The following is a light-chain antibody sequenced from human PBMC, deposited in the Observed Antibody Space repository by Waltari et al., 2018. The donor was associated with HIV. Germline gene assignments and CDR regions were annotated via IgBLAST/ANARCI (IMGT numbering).Light chain of an antibody. CDR1: NNDVGTYNY. CDR2: DVT. V-gene: IGLV2-14*03. Sequence: QSALTQPASVSGSPGQSITISCTGTNNDVGTYNYVSWYQQHPGKAPKLMIYDVTDRPSGVSDRLSGSKSGNTASLTISGLQAEDEADYYCSSYTSSISLVFGGGTKVTVL. J-gene: IGLJ3*02. CDR3: SSYTSSISLV.